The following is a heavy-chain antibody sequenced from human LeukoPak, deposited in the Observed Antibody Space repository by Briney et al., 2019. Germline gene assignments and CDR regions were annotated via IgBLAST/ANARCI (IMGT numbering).Heavy chain of an antibody. V-gene: IGHV1-18*01. CDR3: ARGGWLQLRYYFDY. D-gene: IGHD5-24*01. CDR1: GYTFTSYG. J-gene: IGHJ4*02. CDR2: ISAYNGNT. Sequence: ASVKVSCKASGYTFTSYGISWVRQAPGQGLEWMGWISAYNGNTNYAQKLQGRVTMSTDTSTSTGYMELRSLRSDDTAVYYCARGGWLQLRYYFDYWGQGTLVTVSS.